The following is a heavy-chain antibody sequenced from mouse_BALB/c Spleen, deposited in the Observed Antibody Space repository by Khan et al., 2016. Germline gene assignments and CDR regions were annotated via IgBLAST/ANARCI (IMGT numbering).Heavy chain of an antibody. V-gene: IGHV1S135*01. J-gene: IGHJ2*01. CDR1: GYAFTSYN. D-gene: IGHD1-1*01. CDR2: IDPYNGGT. CDR3: ERAGITSVVTEGLEY. Sequence: VQLQQSGPELVKPGASVKVSCKASGYAFTSYNMYWVKQSHGKSLEWIGYIDPYNGGTNYNQKFKGKATLTVDKSSSTAYMHLNSLTSEDSAVTNYERAGITSVVTEGLEYWGQGTTLTVAS.